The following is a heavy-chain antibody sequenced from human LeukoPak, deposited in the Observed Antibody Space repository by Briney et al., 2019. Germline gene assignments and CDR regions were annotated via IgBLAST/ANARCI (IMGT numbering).Heavy chain of an antibody. D-gene: IGHD6-19*01. CDR3: ATGVGYSSGWYTLDY. CDR1: GYTFTGYY. V-gene: IGHV1-24*01. CDR2: FDPEDGET. Sequence: GASVKVSCKASGYTFTGYYMHWVRQAPGKGLEWMGGFDPEDGETIYAQKFQGRVTMTEDTSTDTAYMELSSLRSEDTAVYYCATGVGYSSGWYTLDYWGQGTLVTVSS. J-gene: IGHJ4*02.